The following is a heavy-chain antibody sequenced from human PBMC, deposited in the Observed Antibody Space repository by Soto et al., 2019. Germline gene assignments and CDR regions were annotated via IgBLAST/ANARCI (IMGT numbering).Heavy chain of an antibody. V-gene: IGHV3-23*01. D-gene: IGHD2-15*01. CDR2: ISGSGGST. CDR1: GFTFSSYA. Sequence: GGSLRLSCAASGFTFSSYAMSWVRQAPGKGLEWVSAISGSGGSTYYADSVKGRFTISRDNSKNTLYLQMNSLRAEDTAVYYCASESARKDIVVVVAATRAFDIWGQGTMVTVSS. J-gene: IGHJ3*02. CDR3: ASESARKDIVVVVAATRAFDI.